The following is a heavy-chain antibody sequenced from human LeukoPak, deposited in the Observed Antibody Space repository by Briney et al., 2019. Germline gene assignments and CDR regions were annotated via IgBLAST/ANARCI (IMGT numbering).Heavy chain of an antibody. D-gene: IGHD3-3*01. CDR2: IYYSGST. CDR1: GGSISSYY. V-gene: IGHV4-59*01. CDR3: ASRSSIWSGYQDTLYYFDS. Sequence: PSETLSLTCTVSGGSISSYYWSWIRQPPGKRLEWIGHIYYSGSTNYNPSLKSRATISVDTSKNQFSLKLSSVPAADTAVYYCASRSSIWSGYQDTLYYFDSWGQGTLVTVSS. J-gene: IGHJ4*02.